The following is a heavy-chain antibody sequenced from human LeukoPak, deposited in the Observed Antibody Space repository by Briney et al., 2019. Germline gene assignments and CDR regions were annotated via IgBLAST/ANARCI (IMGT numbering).Heavy chain of an antibody. CDR3: AREFGHNRWYFDY. D-gene: IGHD5-24*01. V-gene: IGHV3-30*03. CDR2: VSPDGRTQ. J-gene: IGHJ4*02. Sequence: GRSLRLSCAASGFTFRTYSIHWVRQAPGKGLEWVTVVSPDGRTQLYSDSVKGRFTISRDNSLNTLHLQMNSLRTEDTAVYYCAREFGHNRWYFDYWGQGALVTVSS. CDR1: GFTFRTYS.